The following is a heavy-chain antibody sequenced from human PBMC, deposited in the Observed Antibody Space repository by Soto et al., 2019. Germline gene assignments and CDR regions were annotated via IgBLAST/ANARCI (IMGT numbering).Heavy chain of an antibody. CDR1: GFTFSSYG. J-gene: IGHJ3*02. V-gene: IGHV3-30*18. CDR3: AKEMVDYIWGSYRTDAFDI. Sequence: QVQLVESGGGVVQPGRSLRLSCAASGFTFSSYGMHRVRQAPGKGLAWVAVISYDGSNKYYADSVKGRFTISRDNSKNTLYLQMNSLRAEDTAVYYCAKEMVDYIWGSYRTDAFDIWGQGTMVTVSS. D-gene: IGHD3-16*02. CDR2: ISYDGSNK.